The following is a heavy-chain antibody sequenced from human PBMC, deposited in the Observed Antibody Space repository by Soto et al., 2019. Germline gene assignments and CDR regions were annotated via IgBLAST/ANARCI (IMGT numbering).Heavy chain of an antibody. CDR1: GYTFTIYG. Sequence: GASVKVSCKASGYTFTIYGISWVRQAPGQGLEWMGWISAYNGNTNYAQKLQGRVTMTTDTSTSTAYMELRSLRSDDTAVYYCARAATLSAARPYYYYYYGMDVWGQGTTVTVSS. V-gene: IGHV1-18*04. CDR2: ISAYNGNT. J-gene: IGHJ6*02. D-gene: IGHD6-6*01. CDR3: ARAATLSAARPYYYYYYGMDV.